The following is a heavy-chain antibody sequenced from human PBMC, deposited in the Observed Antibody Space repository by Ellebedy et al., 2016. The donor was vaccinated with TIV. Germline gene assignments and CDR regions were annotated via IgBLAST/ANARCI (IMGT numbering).Heavy chain of an antibody. CDR3: AREKDARIS. J-gene: IGHJ4*02. CDR1: GFAFNLFR. Sequence: GESLKISCAASGFAFNLFRMHWVRQAPGKGPVWVSFIKSDGISTSYADSVRGRFTISRDNAKNMLYLQMNSLTAADTGVYYCAREKDARISWGQGTHVTVSS. CDR2: IKSDGIST. D-gene: IGHD2-15*01. V-gene: IGHV3-74*01.